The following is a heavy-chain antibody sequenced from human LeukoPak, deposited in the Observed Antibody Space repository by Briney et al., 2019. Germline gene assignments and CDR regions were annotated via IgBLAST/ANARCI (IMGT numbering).Heavy chain of an antibody. CDR3: AKDSNGWYQRGSNYFDY. V-gene: IGHV3-7*03. CDR2: IKQDESEK. Sequence: PGGSLRLSCAASGFTFSNYWMSWVRQAPGKGLEWVANIKQDESEKFYVDSVKGRFTISRDNSKNTLYLQMNSLRAEDTAEYYCAKDSNGWYQRGSNYFDYWGQGTLVTVSS. CDR1: GFTFSNYW. D-gene: IGHD6-19*01. J-gene: IGHJ4*02.